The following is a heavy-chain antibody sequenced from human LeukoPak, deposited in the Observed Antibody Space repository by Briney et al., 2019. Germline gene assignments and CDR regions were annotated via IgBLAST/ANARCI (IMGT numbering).Heavy chain of an antibody. CDR2: ISVSGNT. Sequence: GGSLRLSCAASGFTLSSYAMSWVRQAPGKGLEWVSAISVSGNTYHADSVKGRFTISRDSSKNTLYLQMNSLRAEDTAVYYCARSPVDGLLWFGDSFDYWGQGTRVTVSS. CDR3: ARSPVDGLLWFGDSFDY. CDR1: GFTLSSYA. V-gene: IGHV3-23*01. J-gene: IGHJ4*02. D-gene: IGHD3-10*01.